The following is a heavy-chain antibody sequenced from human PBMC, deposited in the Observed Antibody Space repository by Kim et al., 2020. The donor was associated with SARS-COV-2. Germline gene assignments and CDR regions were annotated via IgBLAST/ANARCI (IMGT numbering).Heavy chain of an antibody. CDR2: I. Sequence: IYYACSGGGRFTIPRENDKNSLFLQMNSLRAEDTAVYYCARGPNYSPFDYWGQGTLVTVSS. D-gene: IGHD4-4*01. CDR3: ARGPNYSPFDY. V-gene: IGHV3-48*03. J-gene: IGHJ4*02.